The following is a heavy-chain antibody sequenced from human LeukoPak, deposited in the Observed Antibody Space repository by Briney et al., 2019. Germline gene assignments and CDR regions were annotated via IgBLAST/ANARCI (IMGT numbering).Heavy chain of an antibody. J-gene: IGHJ3*02. V-gene: IGHV3-15*01. CDR1: GFAFNDAW. CDR2: SKRKTDGGTA. CDR3: ATDLTPLKYSSGWYGAFDI. Sequence: GGSLRLSCAASGFAFNDAWMTWVRQVPGKGLEWVGHSKRKTDGGTADYAAPVRGRFIISRGDSKNTLYLQMNSLKTEDTAVYYCATDLTPLKYSSGWYGAFDIWGQGTMVTVSS. D-gene: IGHD6-19*01.